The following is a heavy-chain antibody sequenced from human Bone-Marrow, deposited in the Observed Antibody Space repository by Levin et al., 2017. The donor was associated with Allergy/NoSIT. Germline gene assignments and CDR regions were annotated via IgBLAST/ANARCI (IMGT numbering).Heavy chain of an antibody. V-gene: IGHV4-39*07. J-gene: IGHJ4*02. CDR3: ARGGTAAAGYWDY. Sequence: SQTLSLTCTVSGGSISGNSYYWGWLRQPPGKGLEWIGSIYHSGSTYYSPSLKSRVTISVDTSKNQFSLKLSSVTAADTAVYYCARGGTAAAGYWDYWGQGNLVTVSS. CDR2: IYHSGST. CDR1: GGSISGNSYY. D-gene: IGHD6-13*01.